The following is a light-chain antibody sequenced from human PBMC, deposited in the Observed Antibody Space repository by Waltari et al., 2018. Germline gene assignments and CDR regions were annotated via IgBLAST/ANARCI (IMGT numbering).Light chain of an antibody. V-gene: IGKV3-11*01. CDR1: EAVSIY. CDR2: DAS. J-gene: IGKJ4*01. Sequence: PGERATLSCRASEAVSIYLAWYQQKPGQAPRLLIYDASNRATGIPARFSGSGSGTDFTLTISSLEPEDFALYYCQQRRNWPPLTFGGGTKVE. CDR3: QQRRNWPPLT.